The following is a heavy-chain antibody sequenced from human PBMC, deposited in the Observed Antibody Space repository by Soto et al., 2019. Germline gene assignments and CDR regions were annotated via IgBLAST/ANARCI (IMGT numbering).Heavy chain of an antibody. Sequence: PGGSLRLSCAASGFTFDDYGMSWVRQAPGKGLEWVTGINWNGGSTGYADSVKGRFTISRDNARNSLYPQMNSLRAEDTALYYCARDYVSSVAVYAVGYWGQGTLVTVSS. CDR2: INWNGGST. D-gene: IGHD2-8*02. J-gene: IGHJ4*02. V-gene: IGHV3-20*04. CDR1: GFTFDDYG. CDR3: ARDYVSSVAVYAVGY.